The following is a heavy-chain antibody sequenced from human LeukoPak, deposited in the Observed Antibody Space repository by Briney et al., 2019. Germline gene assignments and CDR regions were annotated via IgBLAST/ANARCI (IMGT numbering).Heavy chain of an antibody. CDR1: GYTFTGYY. Sequence: GASVKVSCKASGYTFTGYYMHWVRQAPGQGLEWMGWINPNSGGTNYAQKFQGRVTMTRDTSISTAYMELSRLRSEDTAVYYCARDYDSSGRYYYYYMDVWGKGTTVTISS. D-gene: IGHD3-22*01. CDR3: ARDYDSSGRYYYYYMDV. CDR2: INPNSGGT. J-gene: IGHJ6*03. V-gene: IGHV1-2*02.